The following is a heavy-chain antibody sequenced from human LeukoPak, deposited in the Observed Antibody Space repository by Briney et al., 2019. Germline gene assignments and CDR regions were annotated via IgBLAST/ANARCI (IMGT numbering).Heavy chain of an antibody. J-gene: IGHJ4*02. CDR3: ARAGDILTGYYPLWRY. CDR2: INPNSGGT. V-gene: IGHV1-2*02. CDR1: GYTFTGYY. D-gene: IGHD3-9*01. Sequence: GASVKVSCKASGYTFTGYYMRWVRQAPGHGLEWTGWINPNSGGTNYAQKFQGRVTMTRDTSISTAYMELSRLRSDDTAVYYCARAGDILTGYYPLWRYWGQGTLVTVSS.